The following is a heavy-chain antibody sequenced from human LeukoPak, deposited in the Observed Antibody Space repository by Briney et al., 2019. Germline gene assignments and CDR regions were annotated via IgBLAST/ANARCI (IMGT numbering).Heavy chain of an antibody. V-gene: IGHV3-23*01. CDR3: AKTAAARGAFDI. CDR1: GFTISSYA. D-gene: IGHD2-21*02. J-gene: IGHJ3*02. Sequence: GGSLRLSCAASGFTISSYAMSWVRQAPGKGLEWVSAISGSGGSTYYADSVKGRFTISRDNSKNTLYLQMNSLRAEDTALYYCAKTAAARGAFDIWGQGTMVTVSS. CDR2: ISGSGGST.